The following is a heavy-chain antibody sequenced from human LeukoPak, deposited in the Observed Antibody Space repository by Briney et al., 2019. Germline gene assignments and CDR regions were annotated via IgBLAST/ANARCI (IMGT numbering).Heavy chain of an antibody. V-gene: IGHV3-73*01. J-gene: IGHJ4*02. Sequence: QPGGSLRLSCAASGFTFSGSAMHWVRQASGKGLEWVGRIRSKANSYATAYAASVKGRFTISRDYSKNTAYLQMNSLKTEDTAVYYCTREGEYYDILTGYYENWGQGTLVTVSS. D-gene: IGHD3-9*01. CDR3: TREGEYYDILTGYYEN. CDR2: IRSKANSYAT. CDR1: GFTFSGSA.